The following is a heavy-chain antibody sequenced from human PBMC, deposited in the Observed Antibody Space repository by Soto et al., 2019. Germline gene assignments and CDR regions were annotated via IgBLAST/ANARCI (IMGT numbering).Heavy chain of an antibody. V-gene: IGHV3-23*01. CDR2: ISGSGGST. CDR1: GVTFSSYA. CDR3: AKAPYYDFWSSYSGFDY. J-gene: IGHJ4*02. Sequence: PGGSLRLSCAASGVTFSSYAMSWVRQAPGRGLEWVSSISGSGGSTYYADSVKGRFTISRDNSKNTLGLQMNSPRAEDTAIYYCAKAPYYDFWSSYSGFDYWGQGTLVTVSS. D-gene: IGHD3-3*01.